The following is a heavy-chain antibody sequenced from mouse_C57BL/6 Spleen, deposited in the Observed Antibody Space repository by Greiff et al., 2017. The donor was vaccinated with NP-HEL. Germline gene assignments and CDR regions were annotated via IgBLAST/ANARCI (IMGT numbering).Heavy chain of an antibody. V-gene: IGHV1-82*01. CDR2: IYPGDGDT. Sequence: QVQLQQSGPELVKPGASVKISCKASGYAFSSSWMNWVKQRPGKGLEWIGRIYPGDGDTNYNGKFKGKATLTADKSSSTTYMQLSSLTSEDSAVYFCAVEGLRRYFDVWGTGTTVTVSS. J-gene: IGHJ1*03. CDR3: AVEGLRRYFDV. D-gene: IGHD2-4*01. CDR1: GYAFSSSW.